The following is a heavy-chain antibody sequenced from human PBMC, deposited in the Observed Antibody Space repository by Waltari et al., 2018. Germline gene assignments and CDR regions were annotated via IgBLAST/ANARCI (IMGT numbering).Heavy chain of an antibody. CDR1: GFSLSTSGLC. D-gene: IGHD2-2*01. CDR2: VHWDDDK. J-gene: IGHJ4*02. V-gene: IGHV2-70*15. Sequence: HVTLRESGPALVKPTQPLTLTCTFSGFSLSTSGLCVSCIRQPPAKALEWLARVHWDDDKYYSTSLKTRLTISKDTSKSQVVLTMTYMDPMDTATYYCARILVNSAFHTTIDSWGQGTLVTVSS. CDR3: ARILVNSAFHTTIDS.